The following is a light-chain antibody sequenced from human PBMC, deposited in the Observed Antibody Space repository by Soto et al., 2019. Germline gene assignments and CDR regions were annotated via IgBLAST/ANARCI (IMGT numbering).Light chain of an antibody. CDR2: GAS. J-gene: IGKJ2*01. CDR1: QSVSSK. Sequence: EIGMTQSPVTLSVSPGERATLACRASQSVSSKLAWYQQKPCQAPRLLIYGASTRATGIPARFSGSGSGTEFTLSISSLQSEDFAVYYCQQYNNWPQTFGQGTKLEIK. CDR3: QQYNNWPQT. V-gene: IGKV3-15*01.